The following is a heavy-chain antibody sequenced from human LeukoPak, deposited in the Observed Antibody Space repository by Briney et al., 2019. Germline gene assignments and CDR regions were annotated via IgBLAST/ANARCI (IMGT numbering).Heavy chain of an antibody. Sequence: PSETLSLTCSVSGGSISSYYWSWIRQPPGKGLEWIGYIYYSGSTNYNPSLKSRVTISVDTSKNQFSLKLSSVTAADTAVYYCAREDPAVTFDYWGQGTLVTASS. V-gene: IGHV4-59*01. J-gene: IGHJ4*02. CDR2: IYYSGST. D-gene: IGHD4-17*01. CDR1: GGSISSYY. CDR3: AREDPAVTFDY.